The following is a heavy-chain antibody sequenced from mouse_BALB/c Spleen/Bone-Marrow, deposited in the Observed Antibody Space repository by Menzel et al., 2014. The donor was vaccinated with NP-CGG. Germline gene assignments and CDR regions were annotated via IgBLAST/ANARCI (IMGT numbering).Heavy chain of an antibody. CDR1: GFSFSNYG. D-gene: IGHD2-4*01. Sequence: EVKLEESGGGLVKSGGSLKLSCAASGFSFSNYGMSWVRQTPEKGLEWVATISGDGRYTFYSDSVKGRFTISRDNAKNNLYLQLSSLRSEDTALYYCARHAYYDQTEVSFVYWGQGTLVTVSA. CDR3: ARHAYYDQTEVSFVY. CDR2: ISGDGRYT. J-gene: IGHJ3*01. V-gene: IGHV5-9-2*01.